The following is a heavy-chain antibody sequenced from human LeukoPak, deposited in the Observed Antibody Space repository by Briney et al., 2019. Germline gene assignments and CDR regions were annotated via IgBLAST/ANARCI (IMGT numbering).Heavy chain of an antibody. J-gene: IGHJ4*02. CDR2: ISGSGGST. Sequence: PGGSLRLACAASGFTFSSYAMSWVRQAPGKGLEWVSAISGSGGSTYYGDSVKGRFTISRDNSENTLYLQMNSLRAEDTAVYYCAKDEIVVVPARFDYWGQGTLVTVSS. D-gene: IGHD2-2*01. CDR1: GFTFSSYA. V-gene: IGHV3-23*01. CDR3: AKDEIVVVPARFDY.